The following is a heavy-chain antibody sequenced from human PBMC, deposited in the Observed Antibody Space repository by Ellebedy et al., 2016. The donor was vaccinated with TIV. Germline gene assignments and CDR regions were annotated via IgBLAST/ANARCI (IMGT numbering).Heavy chain of an antibody. CDR1: GFTFSSYY. CDR2: LNVDGPFT. J-gene: IGHJ4*02. CDR3: ERGSSGWKGIDY. Sequence: GESLKISCAASGFTFSSYYMHLVRQAPGKGLGCVSRLNVDGPFTSYADSVKGRFTISRDNAKNTLYLQMNSLRDEDTAVYFCERGSSGWKGIDYWGQGTLVTVSS. D-gene: IGHD6-19*01. V-gene: IGHV3-74*01.